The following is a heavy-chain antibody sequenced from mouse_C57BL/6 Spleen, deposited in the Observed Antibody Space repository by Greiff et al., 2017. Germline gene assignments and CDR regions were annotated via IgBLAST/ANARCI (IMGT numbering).Heavy chain of an antibody. CDR3: ARTAYYGSSGWFAD. J-gene: IGHJ3*01. CDR1: GYTFTSYW. D-gene: IGHD1-1*01. CDR2: IDPSDSET. Sequence: QVQLQQPGAELVRPGSSVKLSCKASGYTFTSYWMHWVKQRPIQGLEWIGNIDPSDSETHYNQKFKDKATLTVDKSSSTAYMHLSRLTSEDSAVYYGARTAYYGSSGWFADWGQGTLVTVSA. V-gene: IGHV1-52*01.